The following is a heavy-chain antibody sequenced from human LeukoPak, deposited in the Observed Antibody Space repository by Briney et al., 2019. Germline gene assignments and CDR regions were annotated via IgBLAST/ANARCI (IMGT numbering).Heavy chain of an antibody. CDR1: GDSISSGDYY. J-gene: IGHJ4*02. CDR2: IYYSGST. CDR3: ARDPGRYSYAYYFDN. D-gene: IGHD5-18*01. Sequence: SQTLSLTCTVSGDSISSGDYYWSWIRQHPGKGLEWIGYIYYSGSTYYNPSLKSRVTISEDTSNNQFSLKLSSVTAADTAVYYCARDPGRYSYAYYFDNWGRGTLVTVSS. V-gene: IGHV4-31*03.